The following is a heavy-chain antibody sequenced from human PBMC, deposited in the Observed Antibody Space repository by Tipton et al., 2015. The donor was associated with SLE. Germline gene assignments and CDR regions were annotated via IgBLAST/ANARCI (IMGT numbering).Heavy chain of an antibody. V-gene: IGHV4-39*07. CDR2: IYYSGST. D-gene: IGHD2-15*01. CDR1: GGSISSSSYY. Sequence: TLSLTCTVSGGSISSSSYYWGWIRQPPGKGLEWIGSIYYSGSTYYNPSLKSRVTISVDTSKNQFSLKLSSVTAADTAVYYCARDKPRYCSCGSCYFDAFDIWGQGTMVTVSS. CDR3: ARDKPRYCSCGSCYFDAFDI. J-gene: IGHJ3*02.